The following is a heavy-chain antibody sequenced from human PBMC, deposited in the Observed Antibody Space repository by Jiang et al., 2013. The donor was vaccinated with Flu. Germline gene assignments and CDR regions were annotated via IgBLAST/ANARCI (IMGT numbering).Heavy chain of an antibody. CDR1: GFTFSSYG. J-gene: IGHJ3*02. Sequence: VQLLESGGGLVKPGGSLRLSCAASGFTFSSYGMHWVRQAPGKGLEWVAVIWYDGSNKYYADSVKGRFTISRDNSKNTLYLQMNSLRAEDTAVYYCARGGPYDSIGIAFDIWGQGTMVTVSS. CDR2: IWYDGSNK. D-gene: IGHD3-22*01. V-gene: IGHV3-33*01. CDR3: ARGGPYDSIGIAFDI.